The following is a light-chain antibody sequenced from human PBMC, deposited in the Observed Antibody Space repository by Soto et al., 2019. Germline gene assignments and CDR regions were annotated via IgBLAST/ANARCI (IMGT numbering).Light chain of an antibody. J-gene: IGKJ5*01. V-gene: IGKV1-6*01. CDR1: QGIRND. CDR2: AAS. CDR3: LQDYNYPYT. Sequence: AIPMTPSPSSPAASVGGRVTITCRASQGIRNDLGWYQQKPGKAPKLLIYAASSLQSGVPSRFSGSGSGTDFTLTISSLQPEDFATYYCLQDYNYPYTFGQGTRLEIK.